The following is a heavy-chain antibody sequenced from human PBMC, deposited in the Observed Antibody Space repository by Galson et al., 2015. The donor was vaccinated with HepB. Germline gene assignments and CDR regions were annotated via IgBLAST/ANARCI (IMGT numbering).Heavy chain of an antibody. CDR1: GASIRTLDW. D-gene: IGHD5-24*01. Sequence: ETLSLTCAVSGASIRTLDWWSWVRQSPGKWLVWIGQIYHSGDANYNPSFKSRVTMSVDTSKNQFSLKLSSVTAADTAIYYCARDWIRDGASYYCDYWGQGTLVTVSA. V-gene: IGHV4/OR15-8*01. CDR3: ARDWIRDGASYYCDY. CDR2: IYHSGDA. J-gene: IGHJ4*02.